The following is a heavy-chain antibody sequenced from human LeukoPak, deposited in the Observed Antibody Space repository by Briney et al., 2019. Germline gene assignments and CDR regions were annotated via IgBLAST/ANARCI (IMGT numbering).Heavy chain of an antibody. V-gene: IGHV3-66*01. J-gene: IGHJ4*02. Sequence: GGSLRLSCAASGFTVSSNYMSWVRQAPGKGLEWVSVIYSGGSTYYADSVKGRFTISRDNPKNTLYLQMNSLRAEDTAVYYCARGSVWFGELDYWGQGTLVTVSS. CDR1: GFTVSSNY. CDR3: ARGSVWFGELDY. D-gene: IGHD3-10*01. CDR2: IYSGGST.